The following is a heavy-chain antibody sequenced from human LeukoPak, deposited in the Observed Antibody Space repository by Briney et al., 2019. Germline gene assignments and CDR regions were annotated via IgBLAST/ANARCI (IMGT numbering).Heavy chain of an antibody. J-gene: IGHJ5*02. V-gene: IGHV1-2*02. D-gene: IGHD2-2*02. CDR3: ARDQGVVVPAAIELGWSDP. CDR2: INPNSGGT. Sequence: AASVKVSCKASGYTFTGYYMHWVRQAPGQGLEWMGWINPNSGGTNYAQKFQGRVTMTRDTSISTAYTELSRLRSDDTAVYYCARDQGVVVPAAIELGWSDPWGQGTLVTVSS. CDR1: GYTFTGYY.